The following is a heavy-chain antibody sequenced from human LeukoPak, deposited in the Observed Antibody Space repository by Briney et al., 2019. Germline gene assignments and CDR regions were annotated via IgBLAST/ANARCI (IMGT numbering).Heavy chain of an antibody. J-gene: IGHJ5*02. CDR1: GFTFSSYW. Sequence: PGGSLRLSCAASGFTFSSYWMSWVRQAPGKGLEWVANIKQDGSEKYYVDSVKGRFTISRDNAKNSLYLQMNSLRAEDTAVYYFARFIVVVVAATGWFDPWGQGTLVTVSS. CDR3: ARFIVVVVAATGWFDP. CDR2: IKQDGSEK. D-gene: IGHD2-15*01. V-gene: IGHV3-7*01.